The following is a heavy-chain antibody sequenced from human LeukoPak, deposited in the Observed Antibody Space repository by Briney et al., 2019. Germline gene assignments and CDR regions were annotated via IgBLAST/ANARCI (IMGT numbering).Heavy chain of an antibody. CDR1: GFTFSSYG. CDR3: AKRSGSGSLFDY. D-gene: IGHD6-25*01. J-gene: IGHJ4*02. CDR2: IRYDGSNK. V-gene: IGHV3-30*02. Sequence: SGGSLRLSCAASGFTFSSYGMHWVRQTPGKGLEWVAFIRYDGSNKYYADSVKGRFTISRDNSKNTLYLQMNSLRAEDTAVYYCAKRSGSGSLFDYWGQGTLVTVSS.